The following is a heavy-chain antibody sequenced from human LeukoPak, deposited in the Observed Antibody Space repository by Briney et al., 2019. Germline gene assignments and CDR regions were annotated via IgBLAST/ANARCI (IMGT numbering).Heavy chain of an antibody. V-gene: IGHV4-61*02. CDR2: IYTSGST. Sequence: SQTLSLTCTVSGGSISGGSYYWSWIRQPAGKGLEWLGRIYTSGSTNYNPSLKSRVTISVDTSKNQFSLNLSFVTAADTAVYYCARHYYSSGSFDYWGQGTLVTVSS. J-gene: IGHJ4*02. CDR3: ARHYYSSGSFDY. D-gene: IGHD3-10*01. CDR1: GGSISGGSYY.